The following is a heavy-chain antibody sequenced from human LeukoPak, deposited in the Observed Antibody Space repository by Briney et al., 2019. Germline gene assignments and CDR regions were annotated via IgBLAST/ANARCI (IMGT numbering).Heavy chain of an antibody. Sequence: SETVSLTCTVSGGSISSGGYSWSWIRQPPGKGLEWIGEINHSGSTNYNPSLKSRVTISVDTSKNQFSLKLSSVTAADTAVYYCARGPQPPGGGERYFEVRRSTKYGMDVWGQGTTVTVSS. CDR2: INHSGST. J-gene: IGHJ6*02. CDR1: GGSISSGGYS. V-gene: IGHV4-30-2*01. CDR3: ARGPQPPGGGERYFEVRRSTKYGMDV. D-gene: IGHD3-9*01.